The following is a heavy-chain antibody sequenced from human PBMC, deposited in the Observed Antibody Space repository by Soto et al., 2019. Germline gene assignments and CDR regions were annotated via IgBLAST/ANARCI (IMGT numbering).Heavy chain of an antibody. V-gene: IGHV1-46*01. D-gene: IGHD3-22*01. CDR1: WYTFTSYY. CDR3: ASIDYYDKGAFDI. CDR2: INPSGGST. J-gene: IGHJ3*02. Sequence: GPVEVSCKATWYTFTSYYMHLVRQAPGQGLEWMGIINPSGGSTSYAQKFQGRVTMTRDTSTSTVYMELSSLRSEDTAVYYCASIDYYDKGAFDIWGQGTMVTVSS.